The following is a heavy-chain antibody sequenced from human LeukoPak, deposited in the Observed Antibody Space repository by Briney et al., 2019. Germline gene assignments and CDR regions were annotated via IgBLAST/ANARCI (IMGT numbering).Heavy chain of an antibody. Sequence: GGSLRLSCAASGFTFSSYGMHWVRQAPGKGLEWVAFIRYDGSNKYYADSVKGRFTISRDNSKNTLYLQMNSLRAEDTAVYYCAKIPHPNWNYEAYFDYWGQGTLVTVSS. D-gene: IGHD1-7*01. J-gene: IGHJ4*02. CDR3: AKIPHPNWNYEAYFDY. CDR2: IRYDGSNK. V-gene: IGHV3-30*02. CDR1: GFTFSSYG.